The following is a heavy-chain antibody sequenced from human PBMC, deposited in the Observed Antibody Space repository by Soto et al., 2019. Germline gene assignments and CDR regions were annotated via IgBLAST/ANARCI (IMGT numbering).Heavy chain of an antibody. J-gene: IGHJ4*02. V-gene: IGHV3-21*01. D-gene: IGHD6-19*01. CDR3: ARDSSGWSRDY. Sequence: GGSLRLSCAASGFTFSTHSMNWVRQAPGKGLEWVSLISSDSISIHYADSVKGRFTISRNNAENSLYLQMDNLRAEDTAVYHWARDSSGWSRDYWGPGTLVTVSS. CDR2: ISSDSISI. CDR1: GFTFSTHS.